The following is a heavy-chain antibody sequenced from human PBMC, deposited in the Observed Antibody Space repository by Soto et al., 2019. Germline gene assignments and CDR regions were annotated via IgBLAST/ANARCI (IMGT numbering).Heavy chain of an antibody. D-gene: IGHD6-13*01. Sequence: GASLKIACKGSGYSLTSYWISWVRQMPGKGLEWVGRIGPSDSYTNYSPSFQGHVTHSADKSISTAYLQWSSLKASATAMYYCASRRVAAGDNDLTCDCWGQRPVVSLSS. CDR1: GYSLTSYW. CDR3: ASRRVAAGDNDLTCDC. J-gene: IGHJ4*02. V-gene: IGHV5-10-1*01. CDR2: IGPSDSYT.